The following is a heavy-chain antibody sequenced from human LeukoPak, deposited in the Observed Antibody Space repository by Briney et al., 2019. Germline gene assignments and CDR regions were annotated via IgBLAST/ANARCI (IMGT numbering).Heavy chain of an antibody. J-gene: IGHJ4*02. V-gene: IGHV1-2*02. CDR3: ARPFDVGTKRNTMTTDY. Sequence: ASVKVSCKASGYTLTGYYMHWVRQAPGQGLEWMGWINPNSGGTNYAQKFQGRVTMTRDTSISTAYMELSRLRSDDTAVYYCARPFDVGTKRNTMTTDYWGQGTLVTVSS. CDR2: INPNSGGT. D-gene: IGHD1-14*01. CDR1: GYTLTGYY.